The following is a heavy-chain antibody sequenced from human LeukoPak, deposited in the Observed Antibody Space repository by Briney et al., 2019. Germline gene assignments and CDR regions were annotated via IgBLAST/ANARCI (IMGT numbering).Heavy chain of an antibody. J-gene: IGHJ4*02. CDR1: GLTFSNAW. V-gene: IGHV3-15*01. Sequence: GGSLRLSCAASGLTFSNAWMSWVRQAPGKGLEWVGRIKSKTDGGTTDYAAPVKGRFTISRDDSKNTLYLQMNSLKTEDTAVYYCTTVQGFWSGYYPFDYWGQGTLVTVSS. D-gene: IGHD3-3*01. CDR2: IKSKTDGGTT. CDR3: TTVQGFWSGYYPFDY.